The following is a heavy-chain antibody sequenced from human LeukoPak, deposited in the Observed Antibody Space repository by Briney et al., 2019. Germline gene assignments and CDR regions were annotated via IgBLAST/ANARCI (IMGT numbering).Heavy chain of an antibody. V-gene: IGHV3-48*04. CDR3: ARRYGGTYYYYGMDV. Sequence: PGRSLRLSCAASGFTFSSYSMNWVRQAPGKGLEWVSYISSSSSTIYYADSVKGRFTISRGNAKNSLYLQMNSLRAEDTAVYYCARRYGGTYYYYGMDVWGQGTTVTVSS. CDR2: ISSSSSTI. J-gene: IGHJ6*02. D-gene: IGHD4-23*01. CDR1: GFTFSSYS.